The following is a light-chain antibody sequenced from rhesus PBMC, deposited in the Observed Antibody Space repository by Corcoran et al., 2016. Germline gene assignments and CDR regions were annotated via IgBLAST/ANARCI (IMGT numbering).Light chain of an antibody. CDR3: LQHNSYPWT. CDR2: DAS. Sequence: DIQMTQSPSSLSASVGDRVTITCRTSENVNNYLNWFQQKPGKAPKLLIYDASSLESGVPSRFSGHGSGTDFTLTISSLQPEDFAAYYCLQHNSYPWTFGQGTKVEIK. J-gene: IGKJ1*01. V-gene: IGKV1S13*01. CDR1: ENVNNY.